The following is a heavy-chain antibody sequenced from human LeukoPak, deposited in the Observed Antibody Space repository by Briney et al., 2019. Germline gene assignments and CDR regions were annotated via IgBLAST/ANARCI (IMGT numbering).Heavy chain of an antibody. J-gene: IGHJ5*02. V-gene: IGHV4-39*01. D-gene: IGHD3-10*01. CDR1: SGSISSSSYY. CDR2: IYYSGST. CDR3: ARLILATYYYGSGRTPNWFDP. Sequence: SETLSLTCTVSSGSISSSSYYWGWIRQPPGKGLEWIGSIYYSGSTYYNPSLKSRVTMSVDTSKNQFSLKLSSVTAADTAVYYCARLILATYYYGSGRTPNWFDPWGQGTLVTVSS.